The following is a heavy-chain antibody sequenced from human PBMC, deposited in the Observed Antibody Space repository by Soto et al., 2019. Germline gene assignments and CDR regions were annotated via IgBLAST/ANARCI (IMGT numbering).Heavy chain of an antibody. CDR1: GYTFSTSG. Sequence: EASVKVSCKTSGYTFSTSGISWVRQAPGQGLEWVGWIRPDNGNRKSAQRLQGRVTLTTDTSASTAYMELRSLTSDGTAMYYCARDTESNRYNDWGQGTLVTVSS. CDR2: IRPDNGNR. J-gene: IGHJ1*01. D-gene: IGHD1-20*01. CDR3: ARDTESNRYND. V-gene: IGHV1-18*01.